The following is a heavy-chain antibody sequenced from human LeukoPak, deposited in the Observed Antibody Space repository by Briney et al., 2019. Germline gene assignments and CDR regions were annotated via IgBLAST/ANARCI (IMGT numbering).Heavy chain of an antibody. V-gene: IGHV4-59*01. CDR2: IYYSGST. D-gene: IGHD3-22*01. CDR1: GGSISSYY. CDR3: ARDPGGGTYYYDSSGYYDY. Sequence: PSETLSLTCTVSGGSISSYYWSWIRQPPGKGLEWIGYIYYSGSTNYNPSLKSRVTISVDTSKNQFSLKLSAVTAADTAVYYCARDPGGGTYYYDSSGYYDYWGQGTLVTVSS. J-gene: IGHJ4*02.